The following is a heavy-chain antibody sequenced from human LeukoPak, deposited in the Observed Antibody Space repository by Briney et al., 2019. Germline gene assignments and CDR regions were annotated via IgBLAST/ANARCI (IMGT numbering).Heavy chain of an antibody. Sequence: ASVKVSCKASGYTFTSYDINWVRQATGQGLEWMGWMNANSGNTGYAQKFQGRVTMTRNTSISTAYMELSSLRSEDMAVYYCARLRYYYDSSGYPSEDALDIWGQGTMVTVSS. J-gene: IGHJ3*02. D-gene: IGHD3-22*01. V-gene: IGHV1-8*01. CDR1: GYTFTSYD. CDR2: MNANSGNT. CDR3: ARLRYYYDSSGYPSEDALDI.